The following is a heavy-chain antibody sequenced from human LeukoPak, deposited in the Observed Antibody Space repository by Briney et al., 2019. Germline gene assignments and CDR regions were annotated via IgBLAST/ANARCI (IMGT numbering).Heavy chain of an antibody. CDR2: MNPNSGNT. J-gene: IGHJ4*02. CDR3: AREGGGGLRWSKPFDY. D-gene: IGHD4-23*01. V-gene: IGHV1-8*03. CDR1: GYTFTSYD. Sequence: GASVKVSCKASGYTFTSYDINWVRQATGRGLEWMGWMNPNSGNTGYAQKFQGRVTITRNTSISTAYMELSSLRSEDTAVYYCAREGGGGLRWSKPFDYWGQGTLVTVSS.